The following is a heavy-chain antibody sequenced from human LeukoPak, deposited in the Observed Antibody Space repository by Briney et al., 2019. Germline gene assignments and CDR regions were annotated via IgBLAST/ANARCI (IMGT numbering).Heavy chain of an antibody. Sequence: PSETLSLTCTVSGGSISSYYWSWVRQPPGKGLEWIGYIFYSGSTNSNPSLKSRATLSLDTSKIHFSLKLSSVTAADTAVYYCARYREGWYFDLWGRGTLVTVSS. V-gene: IGHV4-59*01. CDR1: GGSISSYY. J-gene: IGHJ2*01. D-gene: IGHD4-11*01. CDR3: ARYREGWYFDL. CDR2: IFYSGST.